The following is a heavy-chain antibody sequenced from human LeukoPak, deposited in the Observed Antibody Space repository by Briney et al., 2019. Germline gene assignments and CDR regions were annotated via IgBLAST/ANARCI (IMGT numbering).Heavy chain of an antibody. D-gene: IGHD2-15*01. V-gene: IGHV1-2*02. CDR2: INSNSGGT. CDR1: GYTFTGYY. J-gene: IGHJ6*03. CDR3: ARGVVAATFYYYMDV. Sequence: ASVKVSCKPSGYTFTGYYIQWVRQAPGQGLEWMGWINSNSGGTNSAQKFQGRVTLTRDTSISTAYMELSGLRSDDTAVYYCARGVVAATFYYYMDVWGKGTMVTVSS.